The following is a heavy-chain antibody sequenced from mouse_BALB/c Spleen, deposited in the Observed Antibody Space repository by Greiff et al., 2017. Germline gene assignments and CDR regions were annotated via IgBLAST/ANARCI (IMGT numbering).Heavy chain of an antibody. J-gene: IGHJ4*01. V-gene: IGHV5-6*01. CDR2: ISSGGSYT. CDR3: ARHDDGYPLYYYAMDY. Sequence: EVQVVESGGDLVKPGGSLKLSCAASGFTFSSYGLSWVRQTPDKRLEWVATISSGGSYTYYPDSVKGRFTISRDNAKNTLYLQMSSLKSEDTAMYYCARHDDGYPLYYYAMDYWGQGTSVTVAS. D-gene: IGHD2-3*01. CDR1: GFTFSSYG.